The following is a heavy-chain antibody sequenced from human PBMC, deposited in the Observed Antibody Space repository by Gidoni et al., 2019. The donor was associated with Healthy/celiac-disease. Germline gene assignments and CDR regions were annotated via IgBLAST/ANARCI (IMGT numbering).Heavy chain of an antibody. J-gene: IGHJ4*02. CDR2: IYYSGST. CDR1: GGSISSSSYY. V-gene: IGHV4-39*01. D-gene: IGHD3-22*01. Sequence: QLPLQDSGPGLVKPSETLSLTCTVSGGSISSSSYYWGWIRQPPGKGLEWIGSIYYSGSTYYNPSLKSRVTISVDTSKNQFSLKLSSVTAADTAVYYCARRYYDSSGYTFDYWGQGTLVTVSS. CDR3: ARRYYDSSGYTFDY.